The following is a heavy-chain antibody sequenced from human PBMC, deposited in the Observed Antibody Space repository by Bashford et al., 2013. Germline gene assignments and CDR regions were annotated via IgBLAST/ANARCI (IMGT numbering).Heavy chain of an antibody. CDR1: GYTFTGYY. CDR3: ARDPILTEDYYYGMDV. J-gene: IGHJ6*02. V-gene: IGHV1-2*04. D-gene: IGHD3-9*01. Sequence: VASVKVSCKASGYTFTGYYMHWVRQAPGQGLEWMGWINPNSGGTNYAQKFQGWVTMTRDTSISTAYMELSRLRSDDTAVYYCARDPILTEDYYYGMDVWGQGTTVTVSS. CDR2: INPNSGGT.